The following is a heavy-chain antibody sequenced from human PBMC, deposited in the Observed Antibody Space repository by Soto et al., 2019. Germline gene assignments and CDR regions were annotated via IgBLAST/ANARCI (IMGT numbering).Heavy chain of an antibody. V-gene: IGHV3-15*07. CDR3: ISSGYTSGWYAFDY. Sequence: EVQLVESGGGLVKPGGSLRLSCATSGLTFNNAWMNWVRQAPGKGLEWVGRIKSKSDGGTTDYAAPVKGRFTISRDDSKNTLYLQMFSLRTEDTAVYYCISSGYTSGWYAFDYWGQGNLVTVSS. CDR1: GLTFNNAW. J-gene: IGHJ4*02. D-gene: IGHD6-19*01. CDR2: IKSKSDGGTT.